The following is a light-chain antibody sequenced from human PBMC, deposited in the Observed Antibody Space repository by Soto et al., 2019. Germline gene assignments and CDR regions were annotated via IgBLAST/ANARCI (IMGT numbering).Light chain of an antibody. J-gene: IGKJ1*01. CDR3: QQYGSLPKT. V-gene: IGKV3-20*01. CDR1: QSVRSDY. Sequence: ETVLTQSPGILSLSPGERATLSCRASQSVRSDYLAWFQQKPGQAPRLLIYGASTRAAGIPDRFDGSGSGTDFTLTITRLEPEDFAVYYCQQYGSLPKTFGQGTKVDSK. CDR2: GAS.